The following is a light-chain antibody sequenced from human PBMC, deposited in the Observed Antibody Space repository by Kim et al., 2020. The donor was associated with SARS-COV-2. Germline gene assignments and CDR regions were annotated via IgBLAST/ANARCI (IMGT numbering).Light chain of an antibody. V-gene: IGLV2-14*03. J-gene: IGLJ3*02. CDR1: SSEIGDYDY. CDR3: SSYTSSNTWV. Sequence: GQSIITSCRGSSSEIGDYDYVSWYQQHPGRDPKLIIYDVSKWPSGISRRFSASKSGNTASLTISGLQAEDEADYYCSSYTSSNTWVFGGGTQLTVL. CDR2: DVS.